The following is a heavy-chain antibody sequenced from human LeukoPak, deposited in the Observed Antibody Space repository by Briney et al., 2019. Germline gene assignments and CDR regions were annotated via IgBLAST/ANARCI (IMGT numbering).Heavy chain of an antibody. CDR2: MNPNSGNT. CDR1: GYTFTSYG. J-gene: IGHJ6*03. V-gene: IGHV1-8*02. Sequence: ASVKVSCKASGYTFTSYGINWVRQATGQGLEWMGWMNPNSGNTGYAQKFQGRVTMTRNTSISTAYMELSSLRSEDTAVYYCARGPQLYYYMDVWGKGATVTVSS. CDR3: ARGPQLYYYMDV. D-gene: IGHD2-2*01.